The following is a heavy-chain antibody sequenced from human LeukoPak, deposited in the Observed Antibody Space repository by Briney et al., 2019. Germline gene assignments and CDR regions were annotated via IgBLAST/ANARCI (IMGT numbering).Heavy chain of an antibody. V-gene: IGHV1-69*01. CDR3: ARRLSSKNAFDI. CDR2: IIPIFGTA. D-gene: IGHD2-2*01. Sequence: SVKVSCKASGGTFSSYAISWVRQAPGQGLEWMGGIIPIFGTANYAQKFQGRVTITADESTSTAYMELRSLRSDDTAVYYCARRLSSKNAFDIWGQGTMVTVSS. J-gene: IGHJ3*02. CDR1: GGTFSSYA.